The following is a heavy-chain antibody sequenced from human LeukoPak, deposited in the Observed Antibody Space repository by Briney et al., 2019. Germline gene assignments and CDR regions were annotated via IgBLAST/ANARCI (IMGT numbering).Heavy chain of an antibody. V-gene: IGHV3-53*01. CDR2: IYSDGRT. Sequence: PGGSLRLSCAASGFTVSSNYMSWVRQAPGKGLEWVSVIYSDGRTYYADSVKGRFTISRDNSKNTLYLETNSLRAEDTAVYYCAKLSSGWSFDYWGQGTLVTVSS. CDR3: AKLSSGWSFDY. CDR1: GFTVSSNY. J-gene: IGHJ4*02. D-gene: IGHD6-19*01.